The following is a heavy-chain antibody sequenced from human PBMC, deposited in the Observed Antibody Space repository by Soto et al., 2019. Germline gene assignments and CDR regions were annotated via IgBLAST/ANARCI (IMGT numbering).Heavy chain of an antibody. CDR1: GGSISSYY. CDR2: ISYRGNT. D-gene: IGHD1-26*01. Sequence: SATLSLTCTVSGGSISSYYWSWIRQPPGKGLECIGYISYRGNTNYNPSLKSRVTMSVDTSKNQFSLKLSSVTAADTAVYYCARDPVGVTHFDYSGQGALVTVSS. J-gene: IGHJ4*02. V-gene: IGHV4-59*01. CDR3: ARDPVGVTHFDY.